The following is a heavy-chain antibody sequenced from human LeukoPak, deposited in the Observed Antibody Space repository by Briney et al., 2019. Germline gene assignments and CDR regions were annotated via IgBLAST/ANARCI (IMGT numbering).Heavy chain of an antibody. D-gene: IGHD2-2*02. Sequence: SETLSLTCTVSDGSISSYYWSWIRQPPGKGLEWIGYIYYSGSTNYNPSLKSRVTISVDTSKNQFSLKLSSVTAADTAVYYCARDGSYCSSTSCYRPMVGYYGMDVWGQGTTVTVSS. CDR3: ARDGSYCSSTSCYRPMVGYYGMDV. CDR2: IYYSGST. CDR1: DGSISSYY. V-gene: IGHV4-59*01. J-gene: IGHJ6*02.